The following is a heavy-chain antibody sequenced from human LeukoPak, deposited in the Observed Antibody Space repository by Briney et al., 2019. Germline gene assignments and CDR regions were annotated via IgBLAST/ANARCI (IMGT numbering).Heavy chain of an antibody. D-gene: IGHD6-6*01. CDR2: IYYSGST. Sequence: SETLSLTCTVSGGSISSYYWSWIRQPPGKGLEWIGYIYYSGSTNYNPSLKSRVTISVDTSKNQFSLKLSSVTAADTAVYYCARGKIAARRLYNWFDPWGQGTLVTVSS. CDR1: GGSISSYY. J-gene: IGHJ5*02. V-gene: IGHV4-59*12. CDR3: ARGKIAARRLYNWFDP.